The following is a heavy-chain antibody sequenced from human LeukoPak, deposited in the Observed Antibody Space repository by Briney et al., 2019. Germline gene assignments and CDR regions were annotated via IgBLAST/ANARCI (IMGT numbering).Heavy chain of an antibody. J-gene: IGHJ5*02. Sequence: GRSLRLSCAASAFTFSYYGMHWVRQAPGKGLEWVAVIWANGNDEYYADSVKGRFAISRDNSKNTVYLQMNSLRAEDTAVYYCARGVPPTSSAIGGWFDPWGQGTLVTVSS. V-gene: IGHV3-33*01. D-gene: IGHD2-2*02. CDR2: IWANGNDE. CDR1: AFTFSYYG. CDR3: ARGVPPTSSAIGGWFDP.